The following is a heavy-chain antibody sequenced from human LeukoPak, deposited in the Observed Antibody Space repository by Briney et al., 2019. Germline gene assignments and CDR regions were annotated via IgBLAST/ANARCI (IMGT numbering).Heavy chain of an antibody. CDR3: ARGDFYYFDS. D-gene: IGHD2/OR15-2a*01. V-gene: IGHV4-4*09. CDR2: IYISGST. CDR1: GGSISDYY. Sequence: SETLSLTCTVSGGSISDYYWSWVRQPPGKGLEWIGYIYISGSTNSNPSLKSRVTISVDTSKNQFSLKLTSVTAADTAVYYCARGDFYYFDSWGQGTLVTVSS. J-gene: IGHJ4*02.